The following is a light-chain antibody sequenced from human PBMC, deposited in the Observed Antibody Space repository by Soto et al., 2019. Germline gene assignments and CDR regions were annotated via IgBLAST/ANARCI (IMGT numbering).Light chain of an antibody. V-gene: IGLV3-25*02. Sequence: SYELTQPPSVSVSPGQTARITCSGDAVPKQYSFWYQQKPGQAPVVVMYKDSERPSGTPERFSGSSSGTTVTLTISGVQAEDEADYYCLSSDTTGTYQVFGGGTKLTVL. CDR1: AVPKQY. CDR3: LSSDTTGTYQV. CDR2: KDS. J-gene: IGLJ2*01.